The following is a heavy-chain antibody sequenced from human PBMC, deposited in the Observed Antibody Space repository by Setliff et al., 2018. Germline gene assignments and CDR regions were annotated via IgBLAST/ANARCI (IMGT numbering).Heavy chain of an antibody. Sequence: LSLTCTVSGGSISSSSYFWGWIRQPPGKGLEWIGSIYYSGSTYYSPFLKSRVTISVDTSKNQFSLKLSSVTAADTAVYYCAKGFDSSGYHYYYYYGMDVWGQGTTVTVSS. CDR3: AKGFDSSGYHYYYYYGMDV. CDR2: IYYSGST. V-gene: IGHV4-39*07. CDR1: GGSISSSSYF. D-gene: IGHD3-22*01. J-gene: IGHJ6*02.